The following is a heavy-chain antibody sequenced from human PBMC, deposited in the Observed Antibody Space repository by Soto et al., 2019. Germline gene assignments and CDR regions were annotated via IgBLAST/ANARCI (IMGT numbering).Heavy chain of an antibody. V-gene: IGHV3-23*01. J-gene: IGHJ6*02. CDR1: GFTFSSYA. Sequence: EVQLLESGGGLVQPGGSLRLSCAASGFTFSSYAMSWVRQAPGTGLEWVSAISGSGGSTYYADSVKGRFTISRDNSKNTLYLQMNSLRAEDTAVYYCAKENSDGYNEDIYYGMDVWGQGTTVTVSS. D-gene: IGHD5-12*01. CDR2: ISGSGGST. CDR3: AKENSDGYNEDIYYGMDV.